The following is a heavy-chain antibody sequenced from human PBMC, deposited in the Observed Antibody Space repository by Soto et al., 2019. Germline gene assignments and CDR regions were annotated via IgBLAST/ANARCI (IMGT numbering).Heavy chain of an antibody. CDR2: ISVYDGDT. V-gene: IGHV1-18*01. J-gene: IGHJ4*02. Sequence: QVQLVQSGAEVKKPGASVKVSCKASGYTFNSYGVSWVRQAPGQGLEWMGWISVYDGDTNYAQRIQGRVTMTTDTSTRTVYMELRSLKSDDTAVYYCARDGYYYGSGSYGFDYWGQGTLVTVPS. D-gene: IGHD3-10*01. CDR1: GYTFNSYG. CDR3: ARDGYYYGSGSYGFDY.